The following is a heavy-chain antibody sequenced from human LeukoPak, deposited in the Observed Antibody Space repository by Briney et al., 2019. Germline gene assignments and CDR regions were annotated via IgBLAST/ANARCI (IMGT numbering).Heavy chain of an antibody. V-gene: IGHV3-74*01. CDR3: AREGYYGSGSPPSLYFDY. Sequence: GGSLRLSCAASGFTFSSYWMHWVRQAPGKGLVWVSRFNSDGSSTSYADSVKGRFTISRDNSRSTLYLQMNSLRPEDTAIYYCAREGYYGSGSPPSLYFDYWGQGTLVTVSS. D-gene: IGHD3-10*01. CDR2: FNSDGSST. CDR1: GFTFSSYW. J-gene: IGHJ4*02.